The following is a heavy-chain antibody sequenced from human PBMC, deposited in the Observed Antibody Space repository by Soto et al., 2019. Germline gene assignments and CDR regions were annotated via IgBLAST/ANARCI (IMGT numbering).Heavy chain of an antibody. V-gene: IGHV4-39*01. D-gene: IGHD6-19*01. CDR3: ARTRRIAVAGTPFDY. CDR2: IYYSGST. J-gene: IGHJ4*02. Sequence: QLQLQESGPGLVKPSETLSLTCTVSGGSISSSSYYWGWIRQPPGKGLEWIGSIYYSGSTYYNPSLKSRVTIPVDTSKNQFSMKLSSVTAADTAVYYCARTRRIAVAGTPFDYWGQGTLVTVSS. CDR1: GGSISSSSYY.